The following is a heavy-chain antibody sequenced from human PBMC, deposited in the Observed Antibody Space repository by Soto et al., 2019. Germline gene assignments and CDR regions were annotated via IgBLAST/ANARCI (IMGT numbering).Heavy chain of an antibody. CDR3: ASGAHNRLWT. V-gene: IGHV6-1*01. J-gene: IGHJ1*01. CDR1: GDSVSSNSAA. CDR2: TYYRSKWYF. D-gene: IGHD1-1*01. Sequence: SQTLSLTCAISGDSVSSNSAAWSWIRQSPSRGLEWLGRTYYRSKWYFDYAASVKSRMTINPDTSNNQFSLQLNSVTPEDTAVYYCASGAHNRLWTWGQRTLVPISS.